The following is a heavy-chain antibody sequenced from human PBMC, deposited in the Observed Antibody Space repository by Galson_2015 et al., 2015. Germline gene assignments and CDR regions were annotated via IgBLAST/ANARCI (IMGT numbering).Heavy chain of an antibody. CDR2: ISYDGSNK. J-gene: IGHJ4*02. Sequence: SLRLSCAASGFTFSSYWMHWVRQAPGKGLVWVAVISYDGSNKYYADSVKGRFTISRDNSKNTLCLQMNSLRAEDTAVYYCARDQGLWGQWLVDYWGQGTLVTVSS. CDR3: ARDQGLWGQWLVDY. D-gene: IGHD6-19*01. V-gene: IGHV3-30*01. CDR1: GFTFSSYW.